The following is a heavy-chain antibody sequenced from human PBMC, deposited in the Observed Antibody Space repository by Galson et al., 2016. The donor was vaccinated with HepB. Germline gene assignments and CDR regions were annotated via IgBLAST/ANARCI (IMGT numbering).Heavy chain of an antibody. CDR3: ARGGHDRSGYYYADYYFYSMDV. CDR1: GGTFHTYS. D-gene: IGHD3-22*01. CDR2: IIAAYYAA. Sequence: SVKVSCKASGGTFHTYSITWVRQAPGQGLEWMGGIIAAYYAANYAQKFQGRLTIPADKSTNTDYMELRSLRSEDTAIYDCARGGHDRSGYYYADYYFYSMDVWGQGTTVTVSS. J-gene: IGHJ6*02. V-gene: IGHV1-69*06.